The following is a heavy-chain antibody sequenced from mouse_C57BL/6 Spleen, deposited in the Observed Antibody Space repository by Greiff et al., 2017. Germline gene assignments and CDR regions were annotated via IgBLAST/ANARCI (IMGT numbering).Heavy chain of an antibody. D-gene: IGHD1-1*01. CDR1: GFTFSSYT. CDR2: ISGGGGNT. J-gene: IGHJ1*03. Sequence: EVQLQESGGGLVKPGGSLKLSCAASGFTFSSYTMSWVRQTPEKRLEWVATISGGGGNTYYPDSVKGRFTISRDNAKNTLYLQMSSLRSEDTALYYCARPLLLLRYWYFDVWGTGTTVTVSS. V-gene: IGHV5-9*01. CDR3: ARPLLLLRYWYFDV.